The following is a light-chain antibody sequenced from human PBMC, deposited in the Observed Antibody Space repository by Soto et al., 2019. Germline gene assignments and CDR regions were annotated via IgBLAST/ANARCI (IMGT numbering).Light chain of an antibody. CDR2: GAS. CDR1: QSVSGSY. V-gene: IGKV3-20*01. CDR3: LRYGRSPGWT. J-gene: IGKJ1*01. Sequence: EIALTQSPGTLSLSPGERATLSCRASQSVSGSYLAWYQQKPGQAPRLLIYGASSRATGIPARFSGIGSGTDFTLPISRLEPEDFAVYYCLRYGRSPGWTFGQGTKVDI.